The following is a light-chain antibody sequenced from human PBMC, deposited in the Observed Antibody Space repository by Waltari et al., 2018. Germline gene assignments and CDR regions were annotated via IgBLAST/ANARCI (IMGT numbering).Light chain of an antibody. J-gene: IGKJ4*01. CDR3: QQLNSRPLT. Sequence: IQLTHSPSSPSASVADSFTITCRASQGIRSHLAWYQQKPGKAPKLLIYAASTLQSGVPSRFSGSGSGTDFTLTISSLQPEDFASYYCQQLNSRPLTFGGGTKVEIK. CDR1: QGIRSH. V-gene: IGKV1-9*01. CDR2: AAS.